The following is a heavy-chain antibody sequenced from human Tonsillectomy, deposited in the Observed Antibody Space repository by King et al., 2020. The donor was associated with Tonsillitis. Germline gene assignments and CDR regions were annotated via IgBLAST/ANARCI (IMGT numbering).Heavy chain of an antibody. Sequence: QVQLQESGPGLVKPSETLSLTCTVSGGSISSSSYYWGWVRQPPGKGLEWIGSIYYNGSTYYNPSLKSRVTISVDTSKNQFSLKLSSVTAADTAVYYCARPYCGGDCYPAHNWFDPWAREPWSPSPQ. D-gene: IGHD2-21*02. CDR3: ARPYCGGDCYPAHNWFDP. J-gene: IGHJ5*02. CDR1: GGSISSSSYY. V-gene: IGHV4-39*01. CDR2: IYYNGST.